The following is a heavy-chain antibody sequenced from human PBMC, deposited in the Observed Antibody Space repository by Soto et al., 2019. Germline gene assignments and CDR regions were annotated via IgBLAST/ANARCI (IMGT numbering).Heavy chain of an antibody. CDR2: IYYRGTT. D-gene: IGHD3-22*01. V-gene: IGHV4-30-4*01. CDR3: ARVPSTYYYDSSGYYYNWFDP. J-gene: IGHJ5*02. Sequence: TLFLNCTVSGGSIRSGDYYWSWIRQRPGKGLEWIGYIYYRGTTSDNPSLKSRLSRSVDTSKNQCSLKLSSVTAADTAVYYCARVPSTYYYDSSGYYYNWFDPWGQGTLGTVS. CDR1: GGSIRSGDYY.